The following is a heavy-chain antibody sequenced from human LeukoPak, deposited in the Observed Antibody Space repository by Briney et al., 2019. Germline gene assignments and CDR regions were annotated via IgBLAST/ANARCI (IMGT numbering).Heavy chain of an antibody. V-gene: IGHV4-61*01. CDR1: GGSISSSSYY. CDR2: IYYSGST. J-gene: IGHJ6*02. CDR3: ARDIAAAGYYYYGMDV. Sequence: PSETLSLTCTVSGGSISSSSYYWGWIRQPPGKGLEWIGYIYYSGSTNYNPSLKSRVTISVDTSKNQFSLKLSSVTAADTAVYYCARDIAAAGYYYYGMDVWGQGTTVTVSS. D-gene: IGHD6-13*01.